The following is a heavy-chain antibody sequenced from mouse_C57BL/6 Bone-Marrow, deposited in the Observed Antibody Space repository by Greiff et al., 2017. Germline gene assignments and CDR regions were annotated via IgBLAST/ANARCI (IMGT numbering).Heavy chain of an antibody. V-gene: IGHV1-52*01. CDR2: IDPSDSET. CDR3: ARSGIYYGNYAWFAY. J-gene: IGHJ3*01. CDR1: GYTFTSYW. Sequence: QVQLQQPGAELVRPGSSVKLSCKASGYTFTSYWMHWVKQRPIQGLEWIGNIDPSDSETHYNQKFKDKAPLTVDKSSSTAYLQLSGLTSEDSAVYYCARSGIYYGNYAWFAYWGQGTLGTVFA. D-gene: IGHD2-1*01.